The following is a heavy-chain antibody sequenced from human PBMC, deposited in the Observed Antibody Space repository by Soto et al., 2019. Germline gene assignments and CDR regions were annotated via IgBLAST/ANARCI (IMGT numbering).Heavy chain of an antibody. J-gene: IGHJ4*02. CDR3: ARDVTGTTGYFDY. Sequence: VGSLRLSCAASGFTFSSYAMHWVRQAPGKGLEWVAVISYDGSNKYYADSVKGRFTISRDNSKNTLYLQMNSLRAEDTAVYYCARDVTGTTGYFDYWGQGTLVTVSS. CDR1: GFTFSSYA. CDR2: ISYDGSNK. D-gene: IGHD1-20*01. V-gene: IGHV3-30-3*01.